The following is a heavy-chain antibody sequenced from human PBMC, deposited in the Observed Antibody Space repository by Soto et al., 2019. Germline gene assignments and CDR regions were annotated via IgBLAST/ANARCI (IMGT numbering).Heavy chain of an antibody. J-gene: IGHJ4*02. CDR3: ARDHFDISWSYFDY. Sequence: QVQLVESGGGVVQPGRSLRLSCAVSGFTFTNYAMHWVRQAPGKGLEWVAVISDDGSNKKYADAVKGRFTISRDNSKNTMYMQMNSLRAEDTALYYCARDHFDISWSYFDYWGQGTLVTVSS. CDR2: ISDDGSNK. V-gene: IGHV3-30-3*01. CDR1: GFTFTNYA. D-gene: IGHD3-9*01.